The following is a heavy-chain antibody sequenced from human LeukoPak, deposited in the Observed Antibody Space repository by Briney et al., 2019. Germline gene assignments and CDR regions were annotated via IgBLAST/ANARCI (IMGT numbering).Heavy chain of an antibody. CDR2: INHSGST. CDR1: GGSFSGYY. Sequence: SETLSLTCAVYGGSFSGYYWSWIRQPPGKGLEWIGEINHSGSTNYNPSLKSRVTISVDTSKNQFSLKLSSVTAADTAVYYCARGYYDSSGYYPPLGYWGQGTLVTVSS. D-gene: IGHD3-22*01. V-gene: IGHV4-34*01. CDR3: ARGYYDSSGYYPPLGY. J-gene: IGHJ4*02.